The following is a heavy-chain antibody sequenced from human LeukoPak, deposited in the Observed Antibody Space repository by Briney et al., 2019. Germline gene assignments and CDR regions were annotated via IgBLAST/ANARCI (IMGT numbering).Heavy chain of an antibody. CDR1: GGTFSSYT. J-gene: IGHJ4*02. CDR2: IIPILGIA. Sequence: SVKVSCKASGGTFSSYTISWVRQAPGQGLEWMGRIIPILGIANYAQKFQGRVTITTDESTSTAYMELSSLRSEDTAVYYCARDGRGYSYGEFDFDYWGQGTLVTVSS. CDR3: ARDGRGYSYGEFDFDY. D-gene: IGHD5-18*01. V-gene: IGHV1-69*16.